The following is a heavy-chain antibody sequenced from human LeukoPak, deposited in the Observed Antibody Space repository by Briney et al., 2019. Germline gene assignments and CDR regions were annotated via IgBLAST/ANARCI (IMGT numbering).Heavy chain of an antibody. CDR3: AREDFLLLDY. CDR2: ISSSGSTI. Sequence: LSGGSLRLSCAASGFTFSSYEMNWVRQAPGKGLEWVSYISSSGSTIYYADSVKGRFTISRDNAKNSLYLQMNSLRAEDTAVYYCAREDFLLLDYWGQGTLVTVSS. V-gene: IGHV3-48*03. CDR1: GFTFSSYE. J-gene: IGHJ4*02.